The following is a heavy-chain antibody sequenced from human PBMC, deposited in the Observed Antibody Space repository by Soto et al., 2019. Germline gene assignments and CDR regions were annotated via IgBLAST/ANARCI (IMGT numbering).Heavy chain of an antibody. CDR3: ARESVTVTPPLDV. CDR1: GYTFTSYG. D-gene: IGHD4-4*01. Sequence: VSVKVSCKAAGYTFTSYGSSWLRQAPGQGLEWMGWISAYNGNTKYAQKFQGRVTITRDTSASTAYMELSSLRSEDTAVYYCARESVTVTPPLDVWGKGTTVTVSS. J-gene: IGHJ6*04. CDR2: ISAYNGNT. V-gene: IGHV1-18*01.